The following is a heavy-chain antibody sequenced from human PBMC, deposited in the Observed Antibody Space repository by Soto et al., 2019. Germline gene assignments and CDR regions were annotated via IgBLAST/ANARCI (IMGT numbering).Heavy chain of an antibody. D-gene: IGHD1-20*01. CDR2: VYYSGST. Sequence: SETLSLTCSVSGGSISTYYWSWIRQPAGKGLEWIGYVYYSGSTNYNPSLKSRVTISVDTSKDQFSLSLSTVTAAVTAVYYCARGTGNNRPDMVYYYMVVWGKGTPVTVSS. CDR3: ARGTGNNRPDMVYYYMVV. V-gene: IGHV4-59*01. CDR1: GGSISTYY. J-gene: IGHJ6*03.